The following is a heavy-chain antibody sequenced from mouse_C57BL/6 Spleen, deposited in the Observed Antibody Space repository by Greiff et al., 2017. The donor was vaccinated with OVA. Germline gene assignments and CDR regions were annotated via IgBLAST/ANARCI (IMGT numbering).Heavy chain of an antibody. V-gene: IGHV1-4*01. D-gene: IGHD4-1*02. CDR2: INPSSGYT. CDR1: GYTFTSYT. CDR3: ARDNSNYYAMDY. J-gene: IGHJ4*01. Sequence: QVQLQQSGAELARPGASVKMSCKASGYTFTSYTMHWVKQRPGQGLEWIGYINPSSGYTKYNQKFKDKATLTADKSSSTAYMQLSSLTSEDSAVYYCARDNSNYYAMDYGGQGTSVTVSS.